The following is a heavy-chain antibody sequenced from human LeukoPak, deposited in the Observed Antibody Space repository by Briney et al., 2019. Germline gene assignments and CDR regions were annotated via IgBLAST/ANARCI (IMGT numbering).Heavy chain of an antibody. CDR3: VRSGSYFSK. Sequence: GGSLRLSCAASGFTFRSYWMSWVRQAPGKGLEWVANINLDGNDKNYVDSVKGRFTISRDNAKNSLYLQMNSLRAEDTAMYYCVRSGSYFSKWGQGTLVTVSS. V-gene: IGHV3-7*01. D-gene: IGHD1-26*01. J-gene: IGHJ4*02. CDR1: GFTFRSYW. CDR2: INLDGNDK.